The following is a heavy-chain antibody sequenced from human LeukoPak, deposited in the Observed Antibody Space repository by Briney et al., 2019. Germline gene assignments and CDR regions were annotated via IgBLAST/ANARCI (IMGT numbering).Heavy chain of an antibody. D-gene: IGHD6-13*01. CDR3: ARGIPTGHGSSWADY. Sequence: ETLSLTCAVYGGSFSGYYWSWLRQPPGKGLEWIREINHSGSTNYNPSLKSRVTISVDTSKNQFSLKLSSVTAADTAVYYCARGIPTGHGSSWADYWGQGTLVTVSS. CDR1: GGSFSGYY. J-gene: IGHJ4*02. V-gene: IGHV4-34*01. CDR2: INHSGST.